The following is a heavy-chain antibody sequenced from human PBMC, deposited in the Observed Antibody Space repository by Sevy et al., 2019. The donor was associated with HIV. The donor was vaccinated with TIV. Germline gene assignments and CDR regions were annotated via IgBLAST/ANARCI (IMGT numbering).Heavy chain of an antibody. CDR3: ARVIGLKGPSHYYYYYGMDV. V-gene: IGHV7-4-1*02. D-gene: IGHD3-16*01. CDR1: GYTFTSYA. CDR2: INTNTGNP. Sequence: ASVKVSCKASGYTFTSYAMNWVRQAPGQGLEWMGWINTNTGNPTYAQGFTGRFVFSLDTSVSTAYLQISSLKAEDTAVYYCARVIGLKGPSHYYYYYGMDVWGQGTTVTVSS. J-gene: IGHJ6*02.